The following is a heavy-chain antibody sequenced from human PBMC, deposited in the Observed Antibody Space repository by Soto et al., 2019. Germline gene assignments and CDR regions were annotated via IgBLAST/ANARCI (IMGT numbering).Heavy chain of an antibody. CDR1: GGSISSSSYY. J-gene: IGHJ4*02. Sequence: SETLSLTCTVSGGSISSSSYYWGWIRQPPGKGLEWIGSIYYSGSTYYNPSLKSRVTISVDTSKNQFSLKLSSVTAADTAVYYCARPTNEYCSSTSCYGLYFDYWGQGTLVTVSS. V-gene: IGHV4-39*01. CDR3: ARPTNEYCSSTSCYGLYFDY. D-gene: IGHD2-2*01. CDR2: IYYSGST.